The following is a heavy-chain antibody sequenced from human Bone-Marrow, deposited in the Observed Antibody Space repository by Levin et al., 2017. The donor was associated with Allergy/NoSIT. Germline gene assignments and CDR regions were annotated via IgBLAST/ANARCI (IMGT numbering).Heavy chain of an antibody. CDR2: INHSGST. CDR3: ARSIAVAGTRLHWFDP. CDR1: GGSFSGYY. Sequence: GSLRLSCAVYGGSFSGYYWSWIRQPPGKGLEWIGEINHSGSTNYNPSLKSRVTISVDTSKNQFSLKLSSVTAADTAVYYCARSIAVAGTRLHWFDPWGQGTLVTVSS. J-gene: IGHJ5*02. D-gene: IGHD6-19*01. V-gene: IGHV4-34*01.